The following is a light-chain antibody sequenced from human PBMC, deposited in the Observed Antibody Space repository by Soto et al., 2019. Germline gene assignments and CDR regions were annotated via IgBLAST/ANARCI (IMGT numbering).Light chain of an antibody. J-gene: IGKJ1*01. CDR2: AAS. CDR3: QKYDSAPRT. V-gene: IGKV1-27*01. CDR1: QGISNY. Sequence: DIQLPQSPPSLSASVGDRVTITCRASQGISNYLAWYQQRPGTVPELLIYAASTVQSGVPSRFSGSGSGTDFTLTISSLQPEDVATYDCQKYDSAPRTFGQGTKVEIK.